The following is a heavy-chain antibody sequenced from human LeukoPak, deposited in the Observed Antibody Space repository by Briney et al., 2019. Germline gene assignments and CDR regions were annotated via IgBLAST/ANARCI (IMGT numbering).Heavy chain of an antibody. V-gene: IGHV1-8*03. D-gene: IGHD2-15*01. CDR2: MNPNSGNT. J-gene: IGHJ5*02. CDR1: GYTFTDYY. Sequence: ASVKVSCKASGYTFTDYYMHWVRQATGQGLEWMGWMNPNSGNTGYAQKFQGRVTITRNTSISTAYMELSSLRSEDTAVYYCARGTRYCSGGSCYLYWFDPWGQGTLVTVSS. CDR3: ARGTRYCSGGSCYLYWFDP.